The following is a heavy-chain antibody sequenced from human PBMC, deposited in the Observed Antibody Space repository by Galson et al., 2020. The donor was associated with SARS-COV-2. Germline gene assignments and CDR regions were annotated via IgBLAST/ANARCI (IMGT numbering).Heavy chain of an antibody. CDR2: ISDYNGNT. CDR1: GYTLISYG. Sequence: ASVKVSCKASGYTLISYGISWVRQAPGQGLEWMGWISDYNGNTNYAQRFQGRVTMTTDTSTRTAYMELRSLRSDDTAVYYCARAWDSSTWKTYFDDWGQGTLVTVSS. D-gene: IGHD6-13*01. J-gene: IGHJ4*02. V-gene: IGHV1-18*01. CDR3: ARAWDSSTWKTYFDD.